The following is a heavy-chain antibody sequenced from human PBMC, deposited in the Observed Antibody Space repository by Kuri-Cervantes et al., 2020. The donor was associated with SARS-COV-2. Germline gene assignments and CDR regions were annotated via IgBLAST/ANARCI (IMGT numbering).Heavy chain of an antibody. CDR2: INNSGST. V-gene: IGHV4-38-2*02. CDR3: ARQGTYGSSGWALEDFDY. Sequence: GSLRLSCTVSGYSISSGYYWGWIRQPPGKGLEWIGNINNSGSTNYNPSLKSRVTISVDTSKNQFSLKLSSVTAADTAVYYCARQGTYGSSGWALEDFDYWGQGTPVTVSS. D-gene: IGHD6-19*01. J-gene: IGHJ4*02. CDR1: GYSISSGYY.